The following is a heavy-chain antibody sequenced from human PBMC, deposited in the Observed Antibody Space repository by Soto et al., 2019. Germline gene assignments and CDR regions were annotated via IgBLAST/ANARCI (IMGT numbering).Heavy chain of an antibody. Sequence: ASVKVSCKASGYTFTNYYIHWVRQAPGQGLDWVGMINPFSGSTAYAQKFQGRVTMTRDTSTSTVFMELSSLSSEDTAVYYCARDFGVVIMAYYGMDVWGQGTTVTVSS. CDR3: ARDFGVVIMAYYGMDV. D-gene: IGHD3-3*01. V-gene: IGHV1-46*01. J-gene: IGHJ6*02. CDR1: GYTFTNYY. CDR2: INPFSGST.